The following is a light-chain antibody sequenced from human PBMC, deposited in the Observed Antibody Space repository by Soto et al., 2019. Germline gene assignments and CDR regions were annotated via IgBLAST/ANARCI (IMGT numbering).Light chain of an antibody. V-gene: IGLV2-14*01. J-gene: IGLJ2*01. CDR3: SSYTITSTLVI. Sequence: QSVLTQPASVSGSPGQSITISCTGTSSDIGGYKYVSWYQQHPGKAPKLMISEVSSRPSGVSHRFSGSKSGNTASLTISGLQAEDEADYYCSSYTITSTLVIFGGGTKLTVL. CDR1: SSDIGGYKY. CDR2: EVS.